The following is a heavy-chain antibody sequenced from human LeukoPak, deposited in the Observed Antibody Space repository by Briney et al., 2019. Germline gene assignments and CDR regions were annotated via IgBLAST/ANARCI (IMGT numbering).Heavy chain of an antibody. J-gene: IGHJ5*02. V-gene: IGHV1-2*02. CDR1: GYTFTGYY. Sequence: ASVKVSCKASGYTFTGYYMHWVRQAPGQGLEWMGWINPNSGGTNYAQKFQGRVTMTRDTSISTAYMELSRLRSDDTAVYYCARDRGLVAAVARNWFDPWGQGTLVTVSS. CDR3: ARDRGLVAAVARNWFDP. CDR2: INPNSGGT. D-gene: IGHD6-13*01.